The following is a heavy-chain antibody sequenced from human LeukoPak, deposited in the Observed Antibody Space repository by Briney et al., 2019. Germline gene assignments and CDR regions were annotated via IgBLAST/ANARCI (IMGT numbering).Heavy chain of an antibody. CDR1: GYSFTSYW. CDR2: IYPGDSDT. J-gene: IGHJ4*02. D-gene: IGHD3-22*01. Sequence: GESPKISCKGSGYSFTSYWIGWVRQMPGKGLEWMGIIYPGDSDTRYSPSFQGQVTISADKSISTAYLQWSSLKASDTAMYYCARGPKYYDSSGYYYPPHFDYWGQGTLVTVSS. CDR3: ARGPKYYDSSGYYYPPHFDY. V-gene: IGHV5-51*01.